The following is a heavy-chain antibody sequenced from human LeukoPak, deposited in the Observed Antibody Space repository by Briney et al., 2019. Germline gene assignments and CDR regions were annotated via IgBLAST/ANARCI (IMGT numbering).Heavy chain of an antibody. D-gene: IGHD3-3*01. CDR3: ARAIGIWSGYSF. J-gene: IGHJ4*02. Sequence: GGSQRLSCAASGFTFSSYWMGWVRQAPGKGLEWVADIKQDGGEKNYLDSVRGRFTISRDNAKNSLYLQMDSLRPEDTAVYYYARAIGIWSGYSFWGQGTLVTVSS. CDR2: IKQDGGEK. CDR1: GFTFSSYW. V-gene: IGHV3-7*01.